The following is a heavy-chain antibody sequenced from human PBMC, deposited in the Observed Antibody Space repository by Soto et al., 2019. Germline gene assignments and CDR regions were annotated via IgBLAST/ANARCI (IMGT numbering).Heavy chain of an antibody. J-gene: IGHJ4*02. D-gene: IGHD2-8*01. V-gene: IGHV1-69*06. CDR2: IMPLFGTA. CDR1: GGTFNNYA. CDR3: ARIIGDGYNGTYALDY. Sequence: QVQLVQAGAEVKKPGSSVKVSCKASGGTFNNYAISWVRQAPGQGLAWMGGIMPLFGTANYAQKIEGRDTITATKSTDIDYVQLSSRTSEDTAVYYCARIIGDGYNGTYALDYWGQGTLVTVSS.